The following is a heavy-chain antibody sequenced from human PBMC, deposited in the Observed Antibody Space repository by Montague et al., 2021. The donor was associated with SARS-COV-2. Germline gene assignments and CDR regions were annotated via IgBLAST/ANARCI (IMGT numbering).Heavy chain of an antibody. D-gene: IGHD3-16*02. CDR3: TRDYRSIVGDGLDI. CDR1: GFTFSNYD. V-gene: IGHV3-48*03. CDR2: ISTSAYTT. J-gene: IGHJ3*02. Sequence: SLRLSCAASGFTFSNYDMNWVRRAPGKGPEWISHISTSAYTTSYAGSVKGRFTISRDNGKNSLYLQMNSLRVEDTAVYYCTRDYRSIVGDGLDIWGQGTKVTVSS.